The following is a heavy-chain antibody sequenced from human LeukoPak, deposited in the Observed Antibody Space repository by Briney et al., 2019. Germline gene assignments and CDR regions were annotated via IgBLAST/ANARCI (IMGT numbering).Heavy chain of an antibody. J-gene: IGHJ5*02. CDR3: ASLIAAAGNNWFDP. CDR1: GFTFSSYS. CDR2: ISSSSSTI. Sequence: PGGSLRLSCAASGFTFSSYSMNWVRQAPGKGLEWVSYISSSSSTIYYADSVKGRFTISRDNAKNSLYLQMNSLRDEDTAVYYCASLIAAAGNNWFDPWGQGTLVTVSS. V-gene: IGHV3-48*02. D-gene: IGHD6-13*01.